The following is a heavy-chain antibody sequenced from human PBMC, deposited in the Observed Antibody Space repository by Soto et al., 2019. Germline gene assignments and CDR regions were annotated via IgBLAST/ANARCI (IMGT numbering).Heavy chain of an antibody. CDR2: ISFDGSNK. CDR3: ARQQLATYFFDY. CDR1: GFTFSNYA. Sequence: GGSLSLSCAASGFTFSNYAMHWVRQAPGKGPEWVALISFDGSNKYYADSVKGRFTISRDNSNNTLYLQMNRLRAEDTALYFCARQQLATYFFDYWAQGTLVTVSS. V-gene: IGHV3-30*03. J-gene: IGHJ4*02. D-gene: IGHD6-6*01.